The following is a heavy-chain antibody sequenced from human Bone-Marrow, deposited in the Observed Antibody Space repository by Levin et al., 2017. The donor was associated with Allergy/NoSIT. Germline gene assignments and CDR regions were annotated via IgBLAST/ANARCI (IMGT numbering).Heavy chain of an antibody. CDR1: SISTYY. J-gene: IGHJ4*02. V-gene: IGHV4-59*01. CDR2: IYHTGYT. Sequence: SETLSLTCSVGSISTYYWSWIRQTPEKGLEWLGYIYHTGYTRYNPSLKSRVTILVDTSKSQFSLTLNSVTAADTGLYYCAKGGSWPIFDNWGQGAPVIVSS. CDR3: AKGGSWPIFDN. D-gene: IGHD2-15*01.